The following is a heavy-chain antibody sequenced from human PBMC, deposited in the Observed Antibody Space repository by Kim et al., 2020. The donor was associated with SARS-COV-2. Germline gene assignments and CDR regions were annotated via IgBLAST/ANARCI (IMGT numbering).Heavy chain of an antibody. CDR2: ISTENGNT. CDR3: ARVTTSMTRGYFDY. D-gene: IGHD4-17*01. Sequence: ASVKVSCKASGYTFTTYALHWVRQAPGQRLEWMGWISTENGNTKYSQKFQGRVSITRDTSASTAYMELSSLISEDTAVYYCARVTTSMTRGYFDYWGQGTRVTVSS. CDR1: GYTFTTYA. V-gene: IGHV1-3*04. J-gene: IGHJ4*02.